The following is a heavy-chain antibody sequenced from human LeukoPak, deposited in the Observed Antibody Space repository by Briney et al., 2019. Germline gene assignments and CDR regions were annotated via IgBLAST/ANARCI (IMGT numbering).Heavy chain of an antibody. V-gene: IGHV4-59*01. CDR2: IYYSGST. CDR3: ARALALGQLLFDY. Sequence: SETLSLTCTVSGGSSSSYYWSWIRQPPGKGLEWIGYIYYSGSTNYNPSLKSRVTISVDTSKNQFSLKLSSVTAADTAVYYCARALALGQLLFDYWGQGTLVTVSS. D-gene: IGHD1-26*01. J-gene: IGHJ4*02. CDR1: GGSSSSYY.